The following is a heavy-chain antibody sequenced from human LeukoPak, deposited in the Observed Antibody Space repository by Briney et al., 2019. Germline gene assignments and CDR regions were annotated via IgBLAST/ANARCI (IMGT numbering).Heavy chain of an antibody. D-gene: IGHD6-13*01. V-gene: IGHV3-74*01. CDR3: ARQEQSFRISSYFDY. CDR2: INSDGSST. J-gene: IGHJ4*02. CDR1: GFTFSSYW. Sequence: GGSLRLSRAASGFTFSSYWMHWVRQAPGKGLVWVSRINSDGSSTSYADSVKGRFTISRDNAKNTLYLQMNSLRAEDTAVYYCARQEQSFRISSYFDYWGQGTLVTVSS.